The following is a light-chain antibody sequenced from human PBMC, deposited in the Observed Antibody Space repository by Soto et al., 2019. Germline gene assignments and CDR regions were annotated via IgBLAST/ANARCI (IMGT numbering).Light chain of an antibody. V-gene: IGKV3-15*01. CDR1: QSVSSN. J-gene: IGKJ1*01. CDR3: QQYNNWPPGT. Sequence: EIVMTQSPASLSVSPGERVTLSCRASQSVSSNLAWYQQKPGQAPSLLIYGASTRATGIPARFIGSGSWTDFTLTISSLQSEDFAVYYCQQYNNWPPGTFGQGTKVEIK. CDR2: GAS.